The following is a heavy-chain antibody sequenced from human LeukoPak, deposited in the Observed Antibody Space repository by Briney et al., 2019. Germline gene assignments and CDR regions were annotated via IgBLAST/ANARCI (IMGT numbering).Heavy chain of an antibody. V-gene: IGHV4-31*03. D-gene: IGHD3-22*01. CDR3: ARAARQGFTMIVVPFFYFDL. CDR1: GGSISSGASD. J-gene: IGHJ2*01. CDR2: INHSGST. Sequence: SQTLSPTCTVSGGSISSGASDWGWIRQHPKRGLEWVGYINHSGSTYYNPSLGSRVTMSVDTSKNQFSLKLSSVTAADSAVYYCARAARQGFTMIVVPFFYFDLWGRGTLVTVSS.